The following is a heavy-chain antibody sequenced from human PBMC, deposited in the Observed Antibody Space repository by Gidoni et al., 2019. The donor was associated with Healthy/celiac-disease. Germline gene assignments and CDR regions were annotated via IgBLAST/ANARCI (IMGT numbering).Heavy chain of an antibody. Sequence: EVQLVESGGGLVQPGGSLILSCSASGFTFSSYAMHWVRQAPGKGLEYVSAISSNGGSTYYADSVKGRFTISRDNSKNTLYLQMSSLRAEDTAVYYCVYTAGYFDWLLEEGDYWGQGTLVTVSS. V-gene: IGHV3-64D*08. D-gene: IGHD3-9*01. J-gene: IGHJ4*02. CDR1: GFTFSSYA. CDR2: ISSNGGST. CDR3: VYTAGYFDWLLEEGDY.